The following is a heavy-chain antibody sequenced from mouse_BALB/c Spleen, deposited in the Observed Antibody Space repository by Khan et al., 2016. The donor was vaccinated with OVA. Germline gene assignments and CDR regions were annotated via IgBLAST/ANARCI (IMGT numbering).Heavy chain of an antibody. D-gene: IGHD2-1*01. V-gene: IGHV5-6-4*01. Sequence: EVELVESGGGLVKPGASLNPSCAAAGFSFSSSTISWVRQTPEKRLVRVATISSGSPYTYSPDSVKGGFTISRDNAKSTLYLQMGGLRSEDTGISYDTRDGNSAHWDFDVWGGGTTVSASS. CDR3: TRDGNSAHWDFDV. J-gene: IGHJ1*01. CDR2: ISSGSPYT. CDR1: GFSFSSST.